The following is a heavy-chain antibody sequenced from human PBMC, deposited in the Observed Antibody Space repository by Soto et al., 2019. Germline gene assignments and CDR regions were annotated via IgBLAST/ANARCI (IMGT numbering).Heavy chain of an antibody. J-gene: IGHJ4*02. V-gene: IGHV4-30-2*02. Sequence: PSETLSLTCAVSGGSISSGGYSWSWIRQPPGKGLEWIGYIYHSGSTYYNPSLKSRVTISVDRSKNQFSLKLTSVTAADTAIYYCATRFYSSGVLFDYWGPGTQVTVSS. CDR3: ATRFYSSGVLFDY. D-gene: IGHD3-10*01. CDR2: IYHSGST. CDR1: GGSISSGGYS.